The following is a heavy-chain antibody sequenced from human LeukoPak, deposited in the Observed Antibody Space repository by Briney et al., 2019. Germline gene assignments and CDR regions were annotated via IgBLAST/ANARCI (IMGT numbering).Heavy chain of an antibody. D-gene: IGHD3-22*01. J-gene: IGHJ4*02. V-gene: IGHV4-4*07. CDR1: GGSISSYY. Sequence: SETLSLTCTVSGGSISSYYWSWIRQPAGKGLEWIGRIYTSGSTNYNPSLKSRVTISVDTSKNQFSLKLSSVTAADTAVYHCARHGSVSSGALVWGQGTLVTVSS. CDR2: IYTSGST. CDR3: ARHGSVSSGALV.